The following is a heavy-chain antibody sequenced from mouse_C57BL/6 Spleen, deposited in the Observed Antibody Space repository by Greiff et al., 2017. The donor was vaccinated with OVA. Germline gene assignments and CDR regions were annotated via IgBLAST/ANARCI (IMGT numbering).Heavy chain of an antibody. CDR3: ARAQADYFDY. V-gene: IGHV1-55*01. CDR1: GYTFTSYW. Sequence: QVQLQQSGAELVKPGASVKMSCKASGYTFTSYWITWVKQRPGQGLEWIGDIYPGSGSTNYNEKFKSKATLTVDTSSSTAFMQLSSLTSEDSAVYYCARAQADYFDYWGQGTTLTVSS. CDR2: IYPGSGST. D-gene: IGHD3-2*02. J-gene: IGHJ2*01.